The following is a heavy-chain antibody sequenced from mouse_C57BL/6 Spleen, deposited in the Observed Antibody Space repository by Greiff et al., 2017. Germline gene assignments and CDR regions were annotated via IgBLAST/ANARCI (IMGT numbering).Heavy chain of an antibody. V-gene: IGHV1-53*01. CDR3: AREVTTVVADYAMDY. D-gene: IGHD1-1*01. J-gene: IGHJ4*01. CDR1: GYTFTSYW. CDR2: INPSNGGT. Sequence: QVQLQQPGTELVKPGASVKLSCKASGYTFTSYWMHWVKQRPGQGLEWIGNINPSNGGTNYNEKFKSKATLPVDKSSSTAYMQLSSLTSEDSAVYYCAREVTTVVADYAMDYWGQGTSVTVSS.